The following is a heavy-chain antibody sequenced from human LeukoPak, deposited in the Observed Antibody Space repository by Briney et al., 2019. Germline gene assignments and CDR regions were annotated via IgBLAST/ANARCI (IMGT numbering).Heavy chain of an antibody. CDR2: INHSGST. Sequence: SETLSLTCAVYGGPFSGYYWSWLRQPPGKGLEWIGEINHSGSTNYNPSLKSRVTISVDTSKNQFSLKLSSVTAADTAVYYCARGDVWGSYRYYRPIFDYWGQGTLVTVSS. CDR3: ARGDVWGSYRYYRPIFDY. D-gene: IGHD3-16*02. J-gene: IGHJ4*02. CDR1: GGPFSGYY. V-gene: IGHV4-34*01.